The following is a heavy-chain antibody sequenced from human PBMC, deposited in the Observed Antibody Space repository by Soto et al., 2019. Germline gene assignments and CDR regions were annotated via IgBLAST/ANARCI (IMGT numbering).Heavy chain of an antibody. V-gene: IGHV1-69*13. J-gene: IGHJ4*02. CDR3: ARGSCSSTSCYKEYYFDL. D-gene: IGHD2-2*02. CDR2: IIPMFGTS. CDR1: GGTFSGYA. Sequence: SVRVSCKASGGTFSGYAISWVRQAPGQGLEWMGEIIPMFGTSNYAQKFQGRVTITADESTSTAYMELSSLRSEDTAVYYCARGSCSSTSCYKEYYFDLWGQGTLVTVSS.